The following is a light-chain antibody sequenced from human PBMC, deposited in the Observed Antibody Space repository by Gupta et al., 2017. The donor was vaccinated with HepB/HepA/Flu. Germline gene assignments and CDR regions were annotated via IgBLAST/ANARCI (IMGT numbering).Light chain of an antibody. CDR3: AAWDDSLNGVV. V-gene: IGLV1-44*01. J-gene: IGLJ2*01. CDR1: SSNIGSNT. CDR2: SNN. Sequence: QSVLTQRPSESGPPGQRVTISCSGSSSNIGSNTVNWYQQLPGTAPKLLIYSNNQRPSGVPDRFSGSKSGTSASLAISGLQSEDEADYYCAAWDDSLNGVVFGGGTKLTVL.